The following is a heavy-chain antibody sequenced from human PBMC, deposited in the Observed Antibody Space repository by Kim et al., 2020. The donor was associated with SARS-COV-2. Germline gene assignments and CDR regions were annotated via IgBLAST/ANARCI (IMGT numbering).Heavy chain of an antibody. CDR3: AKDLWFGELSVFDY. D-gene: IGHD3-10*01. V-gene: IGHV3-23*01. Sequence: ANSVKGRFTISRDNSKNTLYLQMNSLRAEDTAVYYCAKDLWFGELSVFDYWGQGTLVTVSS. J-gene: IGHJ4*02.